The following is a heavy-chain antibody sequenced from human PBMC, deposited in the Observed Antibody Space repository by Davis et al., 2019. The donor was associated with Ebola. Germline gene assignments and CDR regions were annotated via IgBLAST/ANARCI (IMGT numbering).Heavy chain of an antibody. CDR1: GFTFSNYG. J-gene: IGHJ4*02. CDR3: VRGGVGYSFDY. V-gene: IGHV3-48*01. CDR2: IGDIGNHI. Sequence: PGGSLRLSCAAAGFTFSNYGMYWVRQAPGKGLEWLSYIGDIGNHISYADSVEGRFTISRENAKNSFYVQMNNLRAGDTAVYYCVRGGVGYSFDYWGQGTLVTVSS. D-gene: IGHD5-18*01.